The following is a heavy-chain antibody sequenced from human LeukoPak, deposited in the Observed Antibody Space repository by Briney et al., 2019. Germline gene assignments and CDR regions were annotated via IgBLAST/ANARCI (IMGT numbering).Heavy chain of an antibody. CDR2: IYYSGST. D-gene: IGHD3-22*01. CDR1: GGSISSGDYY. CDR3: ARDLPYYYDSSGLPDAFDI. Sequence: PSETLSLTCTVSGGSISSGDYYWSWIRQPPGKGLEWIGYIYYSGSTYYNPSLKSRVTISVDTSKNQFSLKLSSVTAADTAVYYCARDLPYYYDSSGLPDAFDIWGQGTMVTVSS. J-gene: IGHJ3*02. V-gene: IGHV4-30-4*01.